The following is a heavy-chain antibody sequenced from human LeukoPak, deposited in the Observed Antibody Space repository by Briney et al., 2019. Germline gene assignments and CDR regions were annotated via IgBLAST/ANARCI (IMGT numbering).Heavy chain of an antibody. CDR3: ARVSDYYYYGMDV. CDR2: IKQDGSEK. V-gene: IGHV3-7*01. CDR1: GFTLSDYY. J-gene: IGHJ6*02. Sequence: GGSLRLSCAASGFTLSDYYMSWIRQAPGKGLEWVANIKQDGSEKYYVDSVKGRFTISRDNAKNSLYLQMNSLRAEDTAVYYCARVSDYYYYGMDVWGQGTTVTVSS.